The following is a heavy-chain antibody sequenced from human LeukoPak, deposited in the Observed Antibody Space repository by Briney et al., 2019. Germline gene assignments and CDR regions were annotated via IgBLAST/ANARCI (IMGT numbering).Heavy chain of an antibody. J-gene: IGHJ4*02. V-gene: IGHV3-30*03. Sequence: GGSLRLSCAASGFTFSSYSMNWVRQAPGKGLEWVAVISYDGSNKYYADSEKGRFTISRDNAKISLYLQTNSLRAEDTAVYYCARDTLMTTVVTPAPYWGQGTLVTVSS. D-gene: IGHD4-23*01. CDR3: ARDTLMTTVVTPAPY. CDR2: ISYDGSNK. CDR1: GFTFSSYS.